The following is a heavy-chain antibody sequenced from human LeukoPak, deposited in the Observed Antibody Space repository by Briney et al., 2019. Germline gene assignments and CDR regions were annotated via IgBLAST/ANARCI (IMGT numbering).Heavy chain of an antibody. CDR1: GFTFSSYE. D-gene: IGHD3-22*01. V-gene: IGHV3-48*03. J-gene: IGHJ6*03. CDR2: ISSSGSTI. CDR3: AREGSYYDGAHYYYYYMDV. Sequence: GGSLRLSCVASGFTFSSYEMNWVRQAPGKGLEWVSYISSSGSTIYYADSVKGRFTISRDNAKNSLYLQMNSLRAEDTAVYYCAREGSYYDGAHYYYYYMDVWGKGTTVTISS.